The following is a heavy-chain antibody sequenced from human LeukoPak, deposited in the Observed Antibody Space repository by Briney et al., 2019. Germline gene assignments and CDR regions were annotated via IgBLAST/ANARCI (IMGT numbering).Heavy chain of an antibody. V-gene: IGHV1-69*02. Sequence: RASVKVSCKASGGTFISYTISWVRQAPGQGLEWMGRIIPILGIANYAQKFQGRVTITADKSTSTAYMELSSLRSEDTAVYYCARAYYYDSSGLKGHDAFDIWGQGTMVTVSS. CDR3: ARAYYYDSSGLKGHDAFDI. CDR1: GGTFISYT. CDR2: IIPILGIA. J-gene: IGHJ3*02. D-gene: IGHD3-22*01.